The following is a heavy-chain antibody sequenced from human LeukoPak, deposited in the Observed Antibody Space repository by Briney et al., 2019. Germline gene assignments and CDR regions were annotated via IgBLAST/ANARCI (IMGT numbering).Heavy chain of an antibody. Sequence: GASVKVSCKASGYTFTGYYMHWVRQAPGQGLEWMGWINPNSGGTNYAQKFQGRVTMTRDTSISTAYMELSRLRSDDTAVYYYASGRDVLRYFDWSNWGQGTLVTVSS. CDR2: INPNSGGT. CDR3: ASGRDVLRYFDWSN. J-gene: IGHJ4*02. CDR1: GYTFTGYY. V-gene: IGHV1-2*02. D-gene: IGHD3-9*01.